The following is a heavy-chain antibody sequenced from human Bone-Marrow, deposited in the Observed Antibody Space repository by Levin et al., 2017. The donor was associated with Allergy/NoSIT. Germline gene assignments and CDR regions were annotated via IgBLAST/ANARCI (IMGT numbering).Heavy chain of an antibody. D-gene: IGHD1-26*01. V-gene: IGHV3-9*01. J-gene: IGHJ5*02. Sequence: GGSLRLSCVASGFTFDDFAIHWVRQVPGRGLEWVSGIDWNTAIIGYGDSVKGRVTISRDNARKSVYLEMNSLRREDTALYYCVKGGVVGGHREDFFDPWGQGTQVTVSS. CDR3: VKGGVVGGHREDFFDP. CDR2: IDWNTAII. CDR1: GFTFDDFA.